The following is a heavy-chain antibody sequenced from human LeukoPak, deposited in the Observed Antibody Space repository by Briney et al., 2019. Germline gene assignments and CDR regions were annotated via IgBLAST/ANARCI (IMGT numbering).Heavy chain of an antibody. CDR2: ISSSGNTI. D-gene: IGHD2-2*01. J-gene: IGHJ5*02. V-gene: IGHV3-48*03. CDR3: ARAPSAANVLWFDP. CDR1: RFTFRSYE. Sequence: GGSLRLSCAASRFTFRSYEMNWVRQAPGKGLEWVSYISSSGNTIYYADSVKGRFTISRDNAKNSLYLQMNSLRAEDTAVYYCARAPSAANVLWFDPWGQGTLVTVSS.